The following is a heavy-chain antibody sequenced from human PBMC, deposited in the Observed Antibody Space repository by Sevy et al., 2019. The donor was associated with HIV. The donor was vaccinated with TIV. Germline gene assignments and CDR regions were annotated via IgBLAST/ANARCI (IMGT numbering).Heavy chain of an antibody. J-gene: IGHJ4*02. V-gene: IGHV1-8*01. CDR2: MNPNSGNT. CDR3: ARGLNYYDSSGDDRGYDY. CDR1: GYTFTSYD. Sequence: VSVKVSCKASGYTFTSYDINWVRQATGQGLEWMGWMNPNSGNTGYAQKFQGRVTMTRNTSISTAYMELSSLRSEDTAVYYCARGLNYYDSSGDDRGYDYWGQGTLVTVSS. D-gene: IGHD3-22*01.